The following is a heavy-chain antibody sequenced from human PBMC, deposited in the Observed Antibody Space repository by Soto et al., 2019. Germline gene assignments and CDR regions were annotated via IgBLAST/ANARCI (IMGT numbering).Heavy chain of an antibody. J-gene: IGHJ5*02. CDR1: GFSLRTSGVG. D-gene: IGHD6-19*01. CDR3: AKSGSSGWYGWFDP. Sequence: ASGPTLVNPTQTLTLTCIFSGFSLRTSGVGVGWIRQPPGKALEWLGFIYWNDDKRYSPSLKSRLTITKDTSKNQVVLTMTNMDPVDTATYYCAKSGSSGWYGWFDPWCQGTLVTVSS. CDR2: IYWNDDK. V-gene: IGHV2-5*01.